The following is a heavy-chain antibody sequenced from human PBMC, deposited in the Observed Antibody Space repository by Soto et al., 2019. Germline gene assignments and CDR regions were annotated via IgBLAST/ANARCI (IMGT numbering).Heavy chain of an antibody. J-gene: IGHJ5*02. CDR3: ARAQQLVGIVGWFDP. V-gene: IGHV1-18*01. D-gene: IGHD6-13*01. CDR1: GYTFTSYG. CDR2: ISAYNGNT. Sequence: ASVKVSCKASGYTFTSYGISWVRQAPGQGLEWMGWISAYNGNTNYAQKLQGRVTMTTDTSTSTAYMELSSLRSEDTAVYYCARAQQLVGIVGWFDPWGQGTLVTVSS.